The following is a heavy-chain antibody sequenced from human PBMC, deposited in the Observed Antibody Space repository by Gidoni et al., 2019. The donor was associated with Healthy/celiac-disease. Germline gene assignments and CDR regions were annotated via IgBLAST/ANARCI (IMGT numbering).Heavy chain of an antibody. Sequence: QVQLQESGPGLVKPSQTLSLTCTVSGGSISSGDYYWSWIRQPPGKGLEWIGYIYYSGSTYYNPSLKSRVTISVDTSKNQFSLKLSSVTAADTAVYYCARDLQKSGYPNWFDPWGQGTLVTVSS. D-gene: IGHD3-22*01. CDR1: GGSISSGDYY. CDR3: ARDLQKSGYPNWFDP. V-gene: IGHV4-30-4*01. CDR2: IYYSGST. J-gene: IGHJ5*02.